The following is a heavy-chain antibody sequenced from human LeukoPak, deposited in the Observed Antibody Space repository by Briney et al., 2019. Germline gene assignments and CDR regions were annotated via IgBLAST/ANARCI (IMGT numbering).Heavy chain of an antibody. CDR3: AKDMDYYDSSGYFAFDI. CDR2: ISGDGGST. Sequence: GGSLRLSCAASGFTFDDYAMHWVRQAPGKGVEGVSLISGDGGSTYYEDSVKGPFTISTDNSKNSLYLQMNSLRTEDTALYYCAKDMDYYDSSGYFAFDIWGQGTMVTVSS. J-gene: IGHJ3*02. V-gene: IGHV3-43*02. CDR1: GFTFDDYA. D-gene: IGHD3-22*01.